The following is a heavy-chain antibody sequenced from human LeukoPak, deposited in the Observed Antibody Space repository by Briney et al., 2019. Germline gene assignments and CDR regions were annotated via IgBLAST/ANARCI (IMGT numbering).Heavy chain of an antibody. CDR1: GFTFSSYA. CDR2: ISGSGGST. J-gene: IGHJ3*02. V-gene: IGHV3-23*01. CDR3: ARERPTGSYAFDI. Sequence: GWSLRLSCAASGFTFSSYAMNWVRQAPGKGLEWVSAISGSGGSTYYADSVKGRFTISRDNAKNSLYLQMNSLRAEDTAVYYCARERPTGSYAFDIWGQGTMVTVSS. D-gene: IGHD3-10*01.